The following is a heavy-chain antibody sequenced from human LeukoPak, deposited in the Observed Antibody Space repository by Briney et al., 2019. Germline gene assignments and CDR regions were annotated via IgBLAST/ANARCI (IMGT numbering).Heavy chain of an antibody. J-gene: IGHJ5*02. Sequence: GESLQISCQGSGSSFTSYWIGWVRQLPGKGLEWMGIIYPGDSDTRYSPSFQGQVTISADKSISTAYLQWSSLKASDTAMYYCARQMVVTAIPGWFDPWGQGTLVTVSS. CDR3: ARQMVVTAIPGWFDP. CDR2: IYPGDSDT. CDR1: GSSFTSYW. V-gene: IGHV5-51*01. D-gene: IGHD2-21*02.